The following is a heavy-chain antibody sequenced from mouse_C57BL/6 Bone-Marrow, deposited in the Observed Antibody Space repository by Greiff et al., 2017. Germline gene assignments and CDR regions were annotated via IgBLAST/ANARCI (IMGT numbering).Heavy chain of an antibody. CDR1: GYTFTSYW. CDR2: IDPSDSYT. CDR3: ARDGYYFYY. V-gene: IGHV1-69*01. J-gene: IGHJ2*01. Sequence: QVQLQQPGAELVMPGASVKLSCKASGYTFTSYWMHWVKQRPGQGLEWIGEIDPSDSYTNYNQKFKGKSTLTVDKSSSTAYMQLSSLTSEDSAVYYCARDGYYFYYWGQGTTLTVSS.